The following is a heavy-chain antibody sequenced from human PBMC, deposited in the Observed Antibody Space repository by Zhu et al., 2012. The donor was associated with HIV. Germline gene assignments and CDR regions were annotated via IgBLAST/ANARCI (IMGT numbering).Heavy chain of an antibody. CDR1: SGPSTGYS. V-gene: IGHV4-34*01. Sequence: QVQEDQGGARLLKPSETLSLTCGLDSGPSTGYSSSWVRQPPGKGLEWIGEINHSGQVISNPSLKSRVTISVDVSKNQFSLTLTSVTAADTAVYYCTGQGMAGRSTKKFENWGQGMQVMVS. J-gene: IGHJ1*01. D-gene: IGHD1-1*01. CDR2: INHSGQV. CDR3: TGQGMAGRSTKKFEN.